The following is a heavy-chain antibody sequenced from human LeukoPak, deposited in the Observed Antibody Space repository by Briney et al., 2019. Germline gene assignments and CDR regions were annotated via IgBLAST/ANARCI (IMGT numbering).Heavy chain of an antibody. Sequence: GESLKISCKGSGYSFTSYWIGWVRQIPGKGLEWMGIIYPGDSDTRYSPSFQGQVTISADKSISTAYLQWSSLKASDTAMYYCARGGYDFWSGYPFDYWGQGTLVTVSS. V-gene: IGHV5-51*01. D-gene: IGHD3-3*01. CDR2: IYPGDSDT. CDR1: GYSFTSYW. CDR3: ARGGYDFWSGYPFDY. J-gene: IGHJ4*02.